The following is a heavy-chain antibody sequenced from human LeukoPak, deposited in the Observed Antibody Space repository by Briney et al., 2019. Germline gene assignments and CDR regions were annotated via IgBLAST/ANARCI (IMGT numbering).Heavy chain of an antibody. CDR2: IYPRDSDT. D-gene: IGHD5-24*01. V-gene: IGHV5-51*01. Sequence: GESLQISCTASGSDFANSWIGWVRQLPGRGLEWMGIIYPRDSDTIYSPSFQGQVTISADKSIRTAYLQWSSLTASDTAMYYCARGERAMATRKAGFDYWGQGTLVTVSS. CDR3: ARGERAMATRKAGFDY. J-gene: IGHJ4*02. CDR1: GSDFANSW.